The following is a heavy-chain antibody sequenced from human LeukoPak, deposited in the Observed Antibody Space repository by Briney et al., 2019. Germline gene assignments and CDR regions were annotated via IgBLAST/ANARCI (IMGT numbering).Heavy chain of an antibody. CDR3: ARGQEGFDY. J-gene: IGHJ4*02. V-gene: IGHV1-46*01. Sequence: ASVKVSCKASGYTFTSNYIHWVRQAPGQGLEWMGMIYPRDGSTSYAQKFQGRVTVTRDTSTSTVHMELSGLRSEDTAVYYCARGQEGFDYWGQGTLVPSPQ. CDR1: GYTFTSNY. CDR2: IYPRDGST.